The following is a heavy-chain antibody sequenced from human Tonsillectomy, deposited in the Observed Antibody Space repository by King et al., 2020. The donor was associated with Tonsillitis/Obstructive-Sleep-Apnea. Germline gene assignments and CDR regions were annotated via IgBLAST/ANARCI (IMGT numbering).Heavy chain of an antibody. V-gene: IGHV4-4*02. CDR2: IYHSGST. Sequence: QLQESGPGLVKPSETLSLTCAVSGGSISSSNWWSWVRQPPGKGLEWIGEIYHSGSTKYNPSLKSRVTISVDKSKNQFSLKLSSLTAADTAVYYCARDFQDRGSYRQNWYFDLWGRGTLVTVSS. D-gene: IGHD1-26*01. J-gene: IGHJ2*01. CDR1: GGSISSSNW. CDR3: ARDFQDRGSYRQNWYFDL.